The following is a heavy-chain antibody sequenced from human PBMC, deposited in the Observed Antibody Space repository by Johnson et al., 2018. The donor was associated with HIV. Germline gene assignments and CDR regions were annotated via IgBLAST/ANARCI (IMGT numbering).Heavy chain of an antibody. CDR1: GFTFSAYE. CDR2: IDTTGDT. J-gene: IGHJ3*02. V-gene: IGHV3-13*01. Sequence: EQLVESGGGSLQPGGSLRLSCAASGFTFSAYEMHWVRQSTGKGLEWASSIDTTGDTYYPDSVKGRFTISTENAKSSLYLQMHSLTVGDTAVYYCARQGLTVDALDIWGQGTMVIVSS. CDR3: ARQGLTVDALDI. D-gene: IGHD3/OR15-3a*01.